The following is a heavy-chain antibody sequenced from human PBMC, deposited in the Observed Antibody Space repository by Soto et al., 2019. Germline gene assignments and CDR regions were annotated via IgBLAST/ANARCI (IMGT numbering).Heavy chain of an antibody. V-gene: IGHV4-59*01. CDR2: IYYSGST. CDR1: GGSISSYY. D-gene: IGHD5-12*01. J-gene: IGHJ5*02. CDR3: ARLRRGYSGYDYPWFDP. Sequence: PSETLSLTCTVSGGSISSYYWSWIRQPPGKGLEWIGYIYYSGSTNYNPSLKSRVTISVDTSKNQFSLKLSSVTAADTAVYYCARLRRGYSGYDYPWFDPWGQGTLVTVSS.